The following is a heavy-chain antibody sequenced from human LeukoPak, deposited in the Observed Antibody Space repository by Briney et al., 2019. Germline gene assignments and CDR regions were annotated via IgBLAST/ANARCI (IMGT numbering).Heavy chain of an antibody. V-gene: IGHV3-30*03. Sequence: PGGSLRLSCAASGFIFSSYGMHWVRQAPGKGLEWVADISYDGSNKHYADSVKGRFTISRDNSKNTLYLQMNSLRAEDTAVYYCALVVYYYGSGSYSPFDYWGQGTLVTVSS. J-gene: IGHJ4*02. D-gene: IGHD3-10*01. CDR3: ALVVYYYGSGSYSPFDY. CDR1: GFIFSSYG. CDR2: ISYDGSNK.